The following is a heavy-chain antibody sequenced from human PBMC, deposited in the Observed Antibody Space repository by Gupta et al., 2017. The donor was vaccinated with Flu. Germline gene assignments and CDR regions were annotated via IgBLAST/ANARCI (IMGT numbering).Heavy chain of an antibody. J-gene: IGHJ6*03. CDR3: ARQGSSRVHFGYMDV. Sequence: QPPGKGLEWIGSVYYTGSVYYNPSLRSRVTISADTSKNQLSLKLSSVTAADTAVHYCARQGSSRVHFGYMDVWGKGTTVTVSS. V-gene: IGHV4-39*01. CDR2: VYYTGSV. D-gene: IGHD6-13*01.